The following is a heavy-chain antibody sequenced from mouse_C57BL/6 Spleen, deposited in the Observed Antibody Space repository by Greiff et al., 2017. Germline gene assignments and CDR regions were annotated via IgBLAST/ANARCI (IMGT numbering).Heavy chain of an antibody. CDR2: IDPSDSYT. D-gene: IGHD2-3*01. J-gene: IGHJ1*03. CDR3: ARRDGYYGYFDV. V-gene: IGHV1-69*01. Sequence: VQLQQPGAELVMPGASVKLSCKASGYTFTSYWMHWVKQRPGQGLEWIGEIDPSDSYTNYNQKFKGKSTLTVDKSSSTAYMQLSSLTSEDSAVDYCARRDGYYGYFDVWGTGTTVTVSS. CDR1: GYTFTSYW.